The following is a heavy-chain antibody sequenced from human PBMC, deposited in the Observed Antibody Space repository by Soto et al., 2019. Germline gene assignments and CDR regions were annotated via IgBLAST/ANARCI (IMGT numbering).Heavy chain of an antibody. CDR3: AKALLSVFDY. V-gene: IGHV3-30*18. CDR2: ISYDGSNK. CDR1: GFTFSSYG. J-gene: IGHJ4*02. Sequence: GGSLRLSCAASGFTFSSYGMHWVRQAPGKGLEWVAVISYDGSNKYYADSVKGRFTISRDNSKNTLYLQMNSLRAEDTAVYYCAKALLSVFDYWGQGTLVTVSS. D-gene: IGHD3-16*02.